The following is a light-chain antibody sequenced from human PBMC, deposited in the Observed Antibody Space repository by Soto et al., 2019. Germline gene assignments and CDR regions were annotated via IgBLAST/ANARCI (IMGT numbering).Light chain of an antibody. J-gene: IGLJ2*01. CDR3: SSYTSSSTPV. CDR1: SSDVGGYNY. V-gene: IGLV2-14*01. CDR2: EVS. Sequence: QSALTQPASVSGSPGQPITISCTGTSSDVGGYNYVSWYQQHPGKAPKLMIYEVSHRPSGVSNRFSGSKSGNTASLTISGLQAEDEADYYCSSYTSSSTPVFGGGTKVTVL.